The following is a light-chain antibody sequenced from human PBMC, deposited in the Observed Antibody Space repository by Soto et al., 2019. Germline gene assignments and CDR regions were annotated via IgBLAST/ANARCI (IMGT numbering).Light chain of an antibody. Sequence: QSALTQPPSVSGSPGQSVTISCTGTSSDVGSNDRVSWYQQPPGAAPKLMIYEVTNRPSGVPDRFSGSKSGSTASLTISGLQAEDEADYYCTLYTRSTTIVFGTGTKVTVL. V-gene: IGLV2-18*01. CDR3: TLYTRSTTIV. CDR1: SSDVGSNDR. CDR2: EVT. J-gene: IGLJ1*01.